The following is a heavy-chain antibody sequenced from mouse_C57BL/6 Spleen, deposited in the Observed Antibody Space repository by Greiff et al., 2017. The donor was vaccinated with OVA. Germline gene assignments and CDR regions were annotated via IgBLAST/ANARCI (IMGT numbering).Heavy chain of an antibody. J-gene: IGHJ4*01. CDR3: ALYGSSHYAMDY. V-gene: IGHV1-81*01. Sequence: VQLQQSGAELARPGASVKLSCKASGYTFTSYGISWVKQRTGQGLEWIGEIYPRSGNTYYNEKFKGKATLTADKSSSTAYMELRSLTSEDSAVYFCALYGSSHYAMDYWGQGTSVTVSS. CDR1: GYTFTSYG. D-gene: IGHD1-1*01. CDR2: IYPRSGNT.